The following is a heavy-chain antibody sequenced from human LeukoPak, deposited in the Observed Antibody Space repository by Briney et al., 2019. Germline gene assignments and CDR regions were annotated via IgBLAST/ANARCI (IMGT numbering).Heavy chain of an antibody. CDR2: ISSSSSYI. Sequence: GGSLRLSCAASGFTFSSYSMNWVRQAPGKGLEWVSSISSSSSYIYYADSVKGRFTISRDNAKNSLYLQMNSLRAEDTAVYYCARGAPQPYYYDSSGYESGAFDIWGQGTMVTVSS. D-gene: IGHD3-22*01. CDR3: ARGAPQPYYYDSSGYESGAFDI. CDR1: GFTFSSYS. V-gene: IGHV3-21*01. J-gene: IGHJ3*02.